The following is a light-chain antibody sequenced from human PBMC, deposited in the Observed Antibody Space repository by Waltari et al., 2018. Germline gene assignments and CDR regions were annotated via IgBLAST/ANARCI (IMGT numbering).Light chain of an antibody. CDR2: EVT. J-gene: IGLJ2*01. CDR1: SSHVGSSNY. CDR3: SSYAGTTLNVV. V-gene: IGLV2-14*03. Sequence: QSALTQPAAVSGPPGPSLPLPCTGTSSHVGSSNYVSWYHPHPGKAHKILIYEVTKRPAAISYRCSGSKSGNTAALTISGLQAEDEADYHCSSYAGTTLNVVFGGGTKLTVL.